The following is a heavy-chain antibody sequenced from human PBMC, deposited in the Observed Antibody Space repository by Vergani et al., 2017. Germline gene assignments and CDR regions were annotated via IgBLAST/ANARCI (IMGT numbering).Heavy chain of an antibody. Sequence: QVQLEESGGGVVQPGRSLRLSCAGSGFTLSSHAMHWVRQAPGKGLEWVAFIWYDGSKEYYADSVKGRFTISRDNSKNTLYLQMNSLRAEDTAVYYCAKDGSGGDYYYGMDVWGQGTTVTVSS. CDR2: IWYDGSKE. V-gene: IGHV3-30*02. J-gene: IGHJ6*02. D-gene: IGHD2-15*01. CDR1: GFTLSSHA. CDR3: AKDGSGGDYYYGMDV.